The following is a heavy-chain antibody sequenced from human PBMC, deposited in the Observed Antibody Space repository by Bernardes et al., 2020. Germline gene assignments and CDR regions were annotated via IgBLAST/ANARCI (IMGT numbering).Heavy chain of an antibody. V-gene: IGHV3-21*01. CDR1: GFTFSSYS. D-gene: IGHD6-13*01. CDR2: ISSSSSYI. Sequence: GGSLRLSCAASGFTFSSYSMNWVRQAPGKGLEWVSSISSSSSYIYYADSVKGRFTISRDNAKNSLYLQMNSLRAEDTAVYYCARRLRGIAAAGYWGQGTLVTVSS. CDR3: ARRLRGIAAAGY. J-gene: IGHJ4*02.